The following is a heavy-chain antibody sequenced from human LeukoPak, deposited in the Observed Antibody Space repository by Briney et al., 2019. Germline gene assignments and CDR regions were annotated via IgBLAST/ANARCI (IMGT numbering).Heavy chain of an antibody. CDR2: IFYSGTT. CDR1: GAFITSSPYF. Sequence: NPSETLSLTCSVSGAFITSSPYFWGWIRQTPGKGLEWVGSIFYSGTTYYNPSLTSRVTISEDSSKSQFSLRLHSLTAADTAIYYCARGRGYDPVVFYFDSWGQGTAVIVSS. CDR3: ARGRGYDPVVFYFDS. V-gene: IGHV4-39*07. J-gene: IGHJ4*02. D-gene: IGHD2-15*01.